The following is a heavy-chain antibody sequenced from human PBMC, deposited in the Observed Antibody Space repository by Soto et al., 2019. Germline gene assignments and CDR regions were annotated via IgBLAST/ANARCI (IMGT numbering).Heavy chain of an antibody. CDR2: ISYDGSHK. D-gene: IGHD3-9*01. V-gene: IGHV3-33*01. CDR3: ARRSGEVRFDHYYYGMDV. Sequence: GGSLRLSCEASGFIFNYYGMHWVRQAPGKGLEWVAVISYDGSHKYYGDSVRGRVPISRDNSKNTVDLQMSSLRAEDTAVYYCARRSGEVRFDHYYYGMDVWGQGTTVTVSS. CDR1: GFIFNYYG. J-gene: IGHJ6*02.